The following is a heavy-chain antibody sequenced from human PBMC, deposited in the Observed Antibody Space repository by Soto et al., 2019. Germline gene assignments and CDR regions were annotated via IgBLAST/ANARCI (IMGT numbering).Heavy chain of an antibody. CDR2: MNPNSGNT. CDR3: ARVLSGWFGDHNLDY. J-gene: IGHJ4*02. CDR1: GYTFTSYD. Sequence: QVQLVQSGAEVKKPGASVKVSCKASGYTFTSYDINWVRQATGQGLEWMGWMNPNSGNTGYAQKFQGRVTMTMNTSKSTAYMELRSLRSEDKAVYYCARVLSGWFGDHNLDYGGQGTLVTVSS. V-gene: IGHV1-8*01. D-gene: IGHD3-10*01.